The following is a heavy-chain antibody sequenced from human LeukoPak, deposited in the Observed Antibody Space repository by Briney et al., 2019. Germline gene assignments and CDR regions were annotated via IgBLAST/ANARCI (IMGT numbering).Heavy chain of an antibody. D-gene: IGHD2-2*02. J-gene: IGHJ4*02. CDR2: IYYSGST. CDR3: ARDSSAYQLLYFDY. V-gene: IGHV4-59*01. Sequence: SETLSLTCTVSGGSISSYYWSWIRQPPGKGLEWIGYIYYSGSTNYNPSLKSRVTISVDTSKNRFSLKLSSVTAADTAVYYCARDSSAYQLLYFDYWGQGTLVTVSS. CDR1: GGSISSYY.